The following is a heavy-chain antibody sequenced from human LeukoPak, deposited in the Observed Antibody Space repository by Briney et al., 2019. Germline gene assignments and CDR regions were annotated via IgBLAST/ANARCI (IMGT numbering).Heavy chain of an antibody. CDR2: VHFSGST. CDR3: ARGGNLVSPIY. J-gene: IGHJ4*02. Sequence: PSETLPLTCTVSGGALNSSYWSWIRQPPGKGLEWIGYVHFSGSTNYSPSLKSRITLSVNTANNQFSLKLSSVTAADTAVYYCARGGNLVSPIYWGQGTLVTVSS. D-gene: IGHD5/OR15-5a*01. CDR1: GGALNSSY. V-gene: IGHV4-59*01.